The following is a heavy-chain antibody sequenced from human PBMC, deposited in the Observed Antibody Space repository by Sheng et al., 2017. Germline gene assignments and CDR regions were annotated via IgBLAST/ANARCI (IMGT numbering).Heavy chain of an antibody. D-gene: IGHD3-22*01. CDR1: GFTFSSYS. Sequence: EVQLVESGGGLVKPGGSLRLSCAASGFTFSSYSMNWVRQAPGKGLEWVSSISSSSSYIYYADSVKGRFTISRDNAKNSLYLQMNSLRAEDTAVYYCARDHFSHYYDSSGYYSLFDYWAREPWSPSPQ. V-gene: IGHV3-21*01. CDR3: ARDHFSHYYDSSGYYSLFDY. J-gene: IGHJ4*02. CDR2: ISSSSSYI.